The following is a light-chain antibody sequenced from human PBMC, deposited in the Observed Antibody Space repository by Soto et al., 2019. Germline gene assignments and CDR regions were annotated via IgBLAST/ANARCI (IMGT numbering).Light chain of an antibody. CDR1: SSDVGAYNY. CDR3: SSYPTSSTLYV. V-gene: IGLV2-14*03. J-gene: IGLJ1*01. CDR2: DVN. Sequence: QSALTQPVSVSGSPGQSITISCTGTSSDVGAYNYVSWYQHHPDKAPKLMLYDVNNRPSGVSNRFSGSKSGNTASLTISGLHAEDEADYYCSSYPTSSTLYVFGPGTQLPVL.